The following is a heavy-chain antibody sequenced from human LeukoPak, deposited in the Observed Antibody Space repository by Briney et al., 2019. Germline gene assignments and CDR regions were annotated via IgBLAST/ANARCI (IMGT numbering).Heavy chain of an antibody. V-gene: IGHV3-30*18. CDR2: ISYDGSNK. CDR1: GFTFSSYG. CDR3: AKGVAGAVVGVYFDY. D-gene: IGHD1-26*01. J-gene: IGHJ4*02. Sequence: GGSLRLSCAASGFTFSSYGMHWVRQAPGKGLEWVAVISYDGSNKYYADSVKGRFTISRDNSKNTLYLQMNSLRAEDTAVYYCAKGVAGAVVGVYFDYWGQGTLVTVSS.